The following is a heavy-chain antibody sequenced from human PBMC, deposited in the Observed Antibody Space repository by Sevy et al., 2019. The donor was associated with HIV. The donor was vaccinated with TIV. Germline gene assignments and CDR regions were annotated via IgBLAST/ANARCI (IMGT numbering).Heavy chain of an antibody. D-gene: IGHD2-21*01. CDR2: INQDGSQK. J-gene: IGHJ4*02. Sequence: GGSLRLSCAASGFTFSDYYMGWVRQAPGKGLEWVANINQDGSQKNALDSVKGRFTISRDNAKNSLYLQMNRLRVDDTAVYYCARELWPGDYWGQGTLVTVSS. V-gene: IGHV3-7*01. CDR3: ARELWPGDY. CDR1: GFTFSDYY.